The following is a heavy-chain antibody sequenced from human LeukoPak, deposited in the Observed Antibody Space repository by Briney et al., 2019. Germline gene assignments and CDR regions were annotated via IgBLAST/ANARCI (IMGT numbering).Heavy chain of an antibody. Sequence: SETLSLTCIVSGGSISSYYWSWIRQPAGKGLEWIGRIYTSGSTNYNPSLKSRVTKSVDTSKNQFSLKLSSVTAADTAVYYCARSNSGYYEYYFDYWGQGTLVTVSS. J-gene: IGHJ4*02. V-gene: IGHV4-4*07. D-gene: IGHD3-22*01. CDR3: ARSNSGYYEYYFDY. CDR1: GGSISSYY. CDR2: IYTSGST.